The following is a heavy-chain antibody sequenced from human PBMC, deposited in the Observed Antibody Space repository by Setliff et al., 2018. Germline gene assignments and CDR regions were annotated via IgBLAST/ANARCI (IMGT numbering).Heavy chain of an antibody. CDR2: INPISGGA. D-gene: IGHD3-9*01. Sequence: ASVKVSCKASGYIFAGYYMHWVRQIPGQGLEWMGWINPISGGANYAQKFQGRVTLTRDTSISTGYMELSRLTSDDTASYYCAGVDVLTASPFWGLGTRVTVSS. CDR1: GYIFAGYY. CDR3: AGVDVLTASPF. V-gene: IGHV1-2*02. J-gene: IGHJ4*02.